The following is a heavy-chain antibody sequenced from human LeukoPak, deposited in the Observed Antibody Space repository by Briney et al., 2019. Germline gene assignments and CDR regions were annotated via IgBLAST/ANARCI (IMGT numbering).Heavy chain of an antibody. J-gene: IGHJ4*02. CDR1: GVNLDNYA. CDR3: AREGSYCGGACYSNYYFDY. V-gene: IGHV3-9*01. D-gene: IGHD2-21*02. CDR2: ISWNSGSI. Sequence: GGSLRLSCTASGVNLDNYAMHWIRQAPGKRPEWISGISWNSGSIAYADSVQGRFTISRDNSKNTLYLQMNSLRPEDTAVYYCAREGSYCGGACYSNYYFDYWGQGTLVTVSS.